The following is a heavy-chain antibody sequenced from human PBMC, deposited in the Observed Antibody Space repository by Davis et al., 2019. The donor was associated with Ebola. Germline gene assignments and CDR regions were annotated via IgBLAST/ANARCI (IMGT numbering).Heavy chain of an antibody. V-gene: IGHV3-48*03. D-gene: IGHD2-8*02. J-gene: IGHJ4*02. Sequence: GESLKISCAASGFTFSSYEMNWVRQAPGKGLEWVSYISSSDIIYYADSVKGRFTISRDNAKNSLYLQMNGLRAEDTALYYCVRRCTGGGCYTAFDFWGRGTLVTVST. CDR2: ISSSDII. CDR1: GFTFSSYE. CDR3: VRRCTGGGCYTAFDF.